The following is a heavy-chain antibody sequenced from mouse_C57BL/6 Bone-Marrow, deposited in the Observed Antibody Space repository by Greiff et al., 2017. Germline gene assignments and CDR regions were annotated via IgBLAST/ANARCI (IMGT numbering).Heavy chain of an antibody. J-gene: IGHJ2*01. CDR3: ARSLSSYPYYFDY. CDR2: IDPSDSYT. Sequence: QVQLQQPGAELVRPGTSVKLSCKASGYTFTSYWMHWVKQRPGQGLEWIGVIDPSDSYTNYNQKFKGKATLTVDTSSSTAYMPHRSLTSEDSAVSDWARSLSSYPYYFDYWGQGTTLTVSS. V-gene: IGHV1-59*01. CDR1: GYTFTSYW. D-gene: IGHD1-1*01.